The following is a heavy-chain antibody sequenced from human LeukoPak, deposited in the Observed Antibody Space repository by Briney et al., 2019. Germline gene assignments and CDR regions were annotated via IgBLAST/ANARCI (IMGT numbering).Heavy chain of an antibody. D-gene: IGHD3-16*01. Sequence: GGSLRLSCAASGFTFTNYWMSWVRQAPGKGLELVANIKQDRSEKYYVDSVKGRFTISRDNAKNSLYLQMNSLRAEDTAVYYCARDLYPGYWGQGTLVTVSS. CDR2: IKQDRSEK. J-gene: IGHJ4*02. V-gene: IGHV3-7*01. CDR1: GFTFTNYW. CDR3: ARDLYPGY.